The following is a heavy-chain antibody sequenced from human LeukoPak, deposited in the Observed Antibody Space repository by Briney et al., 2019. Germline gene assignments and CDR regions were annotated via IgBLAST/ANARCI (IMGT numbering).Heavy chain of an antibody. J-gene: IGHJ4*02. CDR3: ARDRSSSSWYSDFDY. V-gene: IGHV1-2*06. CDR1: GYTFTGYY. CDR2: INPNSGGT. Sequence: ASVKVSCKASGYTFTGYYMHWVRQAPGQGLEWMGRINPNSGGTNYAQKFQGRVTMTRDTSISTAYMELSRLRSDDAAVYYCARDRSSSSWYSDFDYWGQGTLVTVSS. D-gene: IGHD6-13*01.